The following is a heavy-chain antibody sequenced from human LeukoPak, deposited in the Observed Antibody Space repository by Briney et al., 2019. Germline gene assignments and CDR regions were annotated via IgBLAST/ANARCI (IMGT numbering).Heavy chain of an antibody. CDR3: ARDGFDSNYESWFDP. CDR1: GGSISSGSYY. V-gene: IGHV4-61*02. Sequence: PSETLSLTCTVSGGSISSGSYYWSWIRQPAGKGLEWIGRIYTSGSTNYNPSLKSRVTISVDTSKNQVSLKLSSVTAADTAVYYCARDGFDSNYESWFDPWGQGTLVTVSS. J-gene: IGHJ5*02. CDR2: IYTSGST. D-gene: IGHD4-11*01.